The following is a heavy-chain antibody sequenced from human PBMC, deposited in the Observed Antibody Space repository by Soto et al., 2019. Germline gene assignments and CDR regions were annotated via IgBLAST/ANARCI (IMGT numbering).Heavy chain of an antibody. CDR3: AKDMRKGYGDYSVPYYYYMDV. J-gene: IGHJ6*03. D-gene: IGHD4-17*01. CDR1: GFTFDDYA. CDR2: ISWNSGSI. Sequence: GGSLRLSCAASGFTFDDYAMHWVRQAPGKGLEWVSGISWNSGSIGYADSVKGRFTISRDNAKNSLYLQMNSLRAEDTALYYCAKDMRKGYGDYSVPYYYYMDVWGKGTTVTVSS. V-gene: IGHV3-9*01.